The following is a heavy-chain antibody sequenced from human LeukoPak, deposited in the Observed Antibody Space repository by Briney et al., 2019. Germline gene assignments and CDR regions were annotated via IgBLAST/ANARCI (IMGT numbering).Heavy chain of an antibody. CDR1: GFTVSSNY. V-gene: IGHV3-53*01. CDR2: IYSGGST. D-gene: IGHD2-15*01. CDR3: ARAGGRYCSGGSCYGTSAFDY. Sequence: GGSLRLSCAASGFTVSSNYMSWVRQAPGKGLEWVSVIYSGGSTYYADSVKGRFAISRDNSKNTLYLQMNSLRAEDTAVYYCARAGGRYCSGGSCYGTSAFDYWGQGTLVTVSS. J-gene: IGHJ4*02.